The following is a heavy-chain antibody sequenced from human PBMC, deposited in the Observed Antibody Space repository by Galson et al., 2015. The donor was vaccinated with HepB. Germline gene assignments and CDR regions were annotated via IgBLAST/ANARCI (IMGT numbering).Heavy chain of an antibody. CDR3: ARTSCYTCYYYYGMDV. CDR1: GYTFTSYY. V-gene: IGHV1-46*01. D-gene: IGHD2-2*02. CDR2: INPSGGST. J-gene: IGHJ6*02. Sequence: SVKVSCKASGYTFTSYYMHWVRQAPGQGLEWMGIINPSGGSTSYAQKFQGRVTMTRDTSTSTVYMELSSLRSEDTAVYYCARTSCYTCYYYYGMDVWGQGTTVTVSS.